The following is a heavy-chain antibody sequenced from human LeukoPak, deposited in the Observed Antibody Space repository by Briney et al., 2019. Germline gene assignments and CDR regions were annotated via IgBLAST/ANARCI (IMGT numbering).Heavy chain of an antibody. V-gene: IGHV3-7*01. CDR3: ARELGSYEGGYYGMDV. CDR1: GFTFSNHA. Sequence: GGSLRLSCVASGFTFSNHAMTWVRQAPGKGLEWVANINEDGSEKNYVESLKGRFTISRDNAKNSLYLQMNSLRAEDTALYYCARELGSYEGGYYGMDVWGQGTTVTVSS. CDR2: INEDGSEK. D-gene: IGHD1-26*01. J-gene: IGHJ6*02.